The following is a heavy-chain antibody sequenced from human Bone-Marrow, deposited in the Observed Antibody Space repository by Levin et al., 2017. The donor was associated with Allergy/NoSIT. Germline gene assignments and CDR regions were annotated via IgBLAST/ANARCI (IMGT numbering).Heavy chain of an antibody. CDR1: GFTFRNYA. CDR2: ISLDGNTQ. D-gene: IGHD2-15*01. Sequence: GESLKISCAVSGFTFRNYAMHWVRQAPGRGLEWVAFISLDGNTQYYADSVRGRFTVSRDNSNNTLHLQMNSLRVEDTAIYYCAKDTYTCSGGSCYFFDYWGQGALVTVSS. CDR3: AKDTYTCSGGSCYFFDY. V-gene: IGHV3-30*18. J-gene: IGHJ4*02.